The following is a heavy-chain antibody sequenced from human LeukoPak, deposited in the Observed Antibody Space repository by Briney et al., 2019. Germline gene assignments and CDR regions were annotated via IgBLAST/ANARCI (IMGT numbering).Heavy chain of an antibody. D-gene: IGHD2/OR15-2a*01. CDR2: INSDGSWA. CDR1: GNYW. V-gene: IGHV3-74*01. J-gene: IGHJ4*02. Sequence: GGSLRLSCAASGNYWMHWVRQAPGKGLVWVSHINSDGSWASYADSVKGRFTISKDNAKDTVYLQMNSLRAEDTAVYYCVSFYETYWGRGTLVTVSS. CDR3: VSFYETY.